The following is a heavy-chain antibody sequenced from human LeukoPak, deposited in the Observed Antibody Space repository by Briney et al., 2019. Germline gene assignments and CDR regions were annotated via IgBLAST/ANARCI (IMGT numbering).Heavy chain of an antibody. CDR3: ASGAYSYYYMDV. D-gene: IGHD1-26*01. J-gene: IGHJ6*03. CDR1: GGAISRYY. V-gene: IGHV4-59*01. CDR2: IYYSGST. Sequence: SETLSLTCSVSGGAISRYYWSWIRQPPGKGLEWIGYIYYSGSTNYNPSLKSRVTISVDTSKNQFSLKLSSVTAADTAVYYCASGAYSYYYMDVWGKGTTVTISS.